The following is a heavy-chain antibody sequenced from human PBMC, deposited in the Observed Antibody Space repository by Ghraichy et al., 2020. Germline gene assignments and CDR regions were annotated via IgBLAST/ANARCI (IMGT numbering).Heavy chain of an antibody. J-gene: IGHJ1*01. V-gene: IGHV1-24*01. CDR3: ATDCGSTTPRRRQH. D-gene: IGHD1-1*01. CDR2: FDPEDGET. Sequence: ASVKVSCKVSGYTLTELSMHWVRQAPGKGLEWMGGFDPEDGETIYAQKFQGRVTMTEDTSTDTAYMELSSLRSEDTAVYYCATDCGSTTPRRRQHWGQGTLVTVSS. CDR1: GYTLTELS.